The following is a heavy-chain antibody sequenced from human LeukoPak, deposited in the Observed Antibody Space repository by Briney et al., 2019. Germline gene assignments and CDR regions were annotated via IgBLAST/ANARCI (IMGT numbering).Heavy chain of an antibody. CDR3: ARHGDGYKH. Sequence: GESLKISCTGSGYSFTSYWIAWVRLMPGKGLEWMGIIYPGDSNTRYSPSFQGQVTISADKSISTTYLQWSSLKASDSAMYYCARHGDGYKHWGQGTLVTVSS. CDR2: IYPGDSNT. V-gene: IGHV5-51*01. D-gene: IGHD5-24*01. J-gene: IGHJ4*02. CDR1: GYSFTSYW.